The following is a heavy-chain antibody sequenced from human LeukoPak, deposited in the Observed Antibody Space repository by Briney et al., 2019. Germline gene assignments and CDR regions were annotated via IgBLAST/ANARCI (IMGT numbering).Heavy chain of an antibody. Sequence: GASVKVSCKASGYTFASYGISWVRQAPGKGLEWVSAISGSGGSTYYADSVKGRFTISRDNSKNTLYLQMNSLRAEDTAVYYCAKDSEDGYQRYWGQGTLVTVSS. J-gene: IGHJ4*02. V-gene: IGHV3-23*01. CDR3: AKDSEDGYQRY. CDR2: ISGSGGST. D-gene: IGHD5-24*01. CDR1: GYTFASYG.